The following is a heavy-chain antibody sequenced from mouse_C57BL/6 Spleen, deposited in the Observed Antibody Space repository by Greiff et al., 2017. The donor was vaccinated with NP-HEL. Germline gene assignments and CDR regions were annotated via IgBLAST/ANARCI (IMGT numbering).Heavy chain of an antibody. D-gene: IGHD1-1*01. CDR3: ARDSSNYFDY. J-gene: IGHJ2*01. Sequence: EVQLVESGGGLVKPGGSLKLSCADSGFTFSRYAMSWVRLTPEKRLEWVATISDGGSYTYYPDNVKGRFTISRDNAKNNLYLQMSHLKSEDTAMYYCARDSSNYFDYWGQGTTLTVSS. CDR1: GFTFSRYA. CDR2: ISDGGSYT. V-gene: IGHV5-4*01.